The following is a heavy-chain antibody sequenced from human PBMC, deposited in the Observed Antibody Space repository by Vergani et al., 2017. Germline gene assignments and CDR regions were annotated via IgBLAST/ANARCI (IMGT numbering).Heavy chain of an antibody. Sequence: QVQLQQWGAGLLKPSETLSLTCAVYGGSFSGYYWSWIRQPPGKGLEWSGEINHSGSTNYNPSLKSRVTISVDTSKNQFSLKLSSVTAADTAVYYCARGLLYYFDYWGQGTLVTVSS. CDR2: INHSGST. J-gene: IGHJ4*02. CDR1: GGSFSGYY. V-gene: IGHV4-34*01. CDR3: ARGLLYYFDY. D-gene: IGHD3-10*01.